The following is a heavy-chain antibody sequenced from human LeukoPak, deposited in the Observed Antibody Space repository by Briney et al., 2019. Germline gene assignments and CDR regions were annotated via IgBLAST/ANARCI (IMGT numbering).Heavy chain of an antibody. CDR3: ARAYQPLGGLSFPDY. Sequence: ASVKVSCKASGYTFTSFAMNWVRQAPGQGLEWIGWINTNTGNPTYAQGFTGRFVFSLDTSVSTAYLQISSLKAEDAAVYYCARAYQPLGGLSFPDYWGQGTLITVSS. J-gene: IGHJ4*02. CDR1: GYTFTSFA. D-gene: IGHD3-16*02. V-gene: IGHV7-4-1*02. CDR2: INTNTGNP.